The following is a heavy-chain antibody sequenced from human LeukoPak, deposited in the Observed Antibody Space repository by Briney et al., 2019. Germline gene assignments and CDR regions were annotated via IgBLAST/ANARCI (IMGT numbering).Heavy chain of an antibody. J-gene: IGHJ3*02. V-gene: IGHV1-2*02. D-gene: IGHD3-22*01. CDR1: GYTFTGYF. CDR2: INPNCGNK. Sequence: ASVKVSCKASGYTFTGYFILGVRQPPGKGREWMGWINPNCGNKLYAQNFQERLIKPRDTSLSTAYMDLSLLSSGDTAFLFFAIDLPHDSSGYSQDALDIWGQGTMVTVSS. CDR3: AIDLPHDSSGYSQDALDI.